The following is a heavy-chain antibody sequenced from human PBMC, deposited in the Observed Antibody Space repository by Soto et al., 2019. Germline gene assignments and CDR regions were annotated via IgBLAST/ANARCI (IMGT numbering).Heavy chain of an antibody. V-gene: IGHV3-48*01. CDR1: GFTFSSYS. J-gene: IGHJ3*02. Sequence: EVQLVESGGGLVQPGGSLRLSCAASGFTFSSYSMNWVRQAAGKGLEWVSYISSSSRTIYYANSVKGGYTISRDNAQNSQYLQMNSLRAEDTAVYYCARDACSSGGSCQASFGPLFDIWGQGTMVTVSS. D-gene: IGHD2-15*01. CDR3: ARDACSSGGSCQASFGPLFDI. CDR2: ISSSSRTI.